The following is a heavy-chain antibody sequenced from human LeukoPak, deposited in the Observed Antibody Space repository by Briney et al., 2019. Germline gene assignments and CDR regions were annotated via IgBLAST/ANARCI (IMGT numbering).Heavy chain of an antibody. Sequence: GGSLKLSCAASGFTFSTYGMHWVRQAPGKGLVYVAQIKSDGSATAYADSVKGRFTISRDNAKNTLYLEMSSLRAEDTAVYYCGSLTVVARDHWGQGTLVTVSS. J-gene: IGHJ4*02. CDR2: IKSDGSAT. V-gene: IGHV3-74*01. CDR1: GFTFSTYG. CDR3: GSLTVVARDH. D-gene: IGHD3-22*01.